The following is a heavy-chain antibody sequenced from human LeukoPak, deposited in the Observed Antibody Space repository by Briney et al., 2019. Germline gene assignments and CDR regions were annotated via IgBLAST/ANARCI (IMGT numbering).Heavy chain of an antibody. V-gene: IGHV4-38-2*02. CDR3: ARHGTRYYDFWSGYLGRPFDY. J-gene: IGHJ4*02. D-gene: IGHD3-3*01. CDR2: INHSGST. CDR1: GYSISSGYY. Sequence: SETLSLTCTVSGYSISSGYYWSWIRQPPGKGLEWIGEINHSGSTNYNPSLKSRVTISVDTSKNQFSLKLSSVTAADTAVYYCARHGTRYYDFWSGYLGRPFDYWGQGTLVTASS.